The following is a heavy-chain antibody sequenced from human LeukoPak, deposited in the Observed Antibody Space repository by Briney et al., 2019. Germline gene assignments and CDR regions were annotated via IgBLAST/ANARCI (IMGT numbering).Heavy chain of an antibody. V-gene: IGHV1-18*04. CDR3: ARDRNGPWSPSPNDY. D-gene: IGHD2-8*01. J-gene: IGHJ4*02. Sequence: ASVKVSCKASGYTFTSYYMHWVRQAPGQGLEWMGWISAYNGNTNYAQKLQGRVTMTTDTSTSTAYMELRSLRSDDTAVYYCARDRNGPWSPSPNDYWGQGTLVTVSS. CDR2: ISAYNGNT. CDR1: GYTFTSYY.